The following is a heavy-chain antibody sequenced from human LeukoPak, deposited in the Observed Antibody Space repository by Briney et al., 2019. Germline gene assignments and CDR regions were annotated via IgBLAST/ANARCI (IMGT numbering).Heavy chain of an antibody. CDR2: ISAYNGNT. D-gene: IGHD6-6*01. V-gene: IGHV1-18*01. Sequence: ASVKVSCKASGYTLTSYGISWVRQAPGQGLEWMGWISAYNGNTNYAQKLQGRVTMTTDTSTSTAYMELRSLRSDDTAVYYCARGSIGELWGIAARPLDYWGQGTLVTVSS. J-gene: IGHJ4*02. CDR1: GYTLTSYG. CDR3: ARGSIGELWGIAARPLDY.